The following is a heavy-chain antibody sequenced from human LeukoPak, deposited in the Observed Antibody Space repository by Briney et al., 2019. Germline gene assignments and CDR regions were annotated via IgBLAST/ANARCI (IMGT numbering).Heavy chain of an antibody. CDR2: INPNSGGT. Sequence: ASVKVSCKASGYTFTGYYMHWVRPAPGQGLEWMGWINPNSGGTNYAQKFQGRVTMTRDTSISTAYMELTSLRSDDTAVYYCAAENYGGNTDCCTFDFWGPGTPVTVSS. CDR1: GYTFTGYY. J-gene: IGHJ3*01. CDR3: AAENYGGNTDCCTFDF. V-gene: IGHV1-2*02. D-gene: IGHD4-23*01.